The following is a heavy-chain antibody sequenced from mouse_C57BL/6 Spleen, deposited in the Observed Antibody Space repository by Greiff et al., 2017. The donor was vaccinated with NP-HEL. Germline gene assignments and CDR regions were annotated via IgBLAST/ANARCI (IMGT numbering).Heavy chain of an antibody. Sequence: QVHVKQSGAELVRPGSSVKLSCKASGYTFTSYWMDWVKQRPGQGLEWIGNIYPSDSETHYNQKFKDKATLTVDKSSSTAYMQLSSLTSEDSAVYYCARKEGYSLHYYWGQGTSVTVSS. CDR3: ARKEGYSLHYY. D-gene: IGHD6-2*01. CDR2: IYPSDSET. CDR1: GYTFTSYW. J-gene: IGHJ4*01. V-gene: IGHV1-61*01.